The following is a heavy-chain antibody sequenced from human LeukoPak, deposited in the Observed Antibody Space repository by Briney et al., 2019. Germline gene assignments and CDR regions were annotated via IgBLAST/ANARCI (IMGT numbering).Heavy chain of an antibody. V-gene: IGHV3-15*01. CDR1: GFTFTDAW. J-gene: IGHJ6*01. D-gene: IGHD3-10*01. CDR3: TTIRPGGWFGELAV. CDR2: IKRKTDGGTS. Sequence: GGSLRLSCAASGFTFTDAWMSWVRQAPGKGLEWVGRIKRKTDGGTSDYAAPVKGRFTISRDDSKNTLFLQMNSLKIDDTAVYHCTTIRPGGWFGELAVWGQGTTVTVSS.